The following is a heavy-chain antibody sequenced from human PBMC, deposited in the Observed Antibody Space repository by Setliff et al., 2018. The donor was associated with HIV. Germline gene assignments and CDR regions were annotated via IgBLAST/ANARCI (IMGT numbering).Heavy chain of an antibody. CDR2: ISSNGGST. Sequence: GGSLRLSCAASGFTFSSNAIHWVRQAPGKGLEYVSGISSNGGSTYYADSVRGRFIISRDNSKNTLYLQMGSLRAEDMAVYYCARDWLVYNFWSGYSQDYYYYMDVWGKGTTVTVSS. V-gene: IGHV3-64*02. D-gene: IGHD3-3*01. J-gene: IGHJ6*03. CDR3: ARDWLVYNFWSGYSQDYYYYMDV. CDR1: GFTFSSNA.